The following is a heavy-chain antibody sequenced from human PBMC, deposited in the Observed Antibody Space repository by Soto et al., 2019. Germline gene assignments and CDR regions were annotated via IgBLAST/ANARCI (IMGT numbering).Heavy chain of an antibody. J-gene: IGHJ4*02. CDR2: IYTSGST. V-gene: IGHV4-4*07. CDR1: GGSISSYY. D-gene: IGHD3-22*01. Sequence: SETLSLTCTVSGGSISSYYWSWIRQPAGKGLEWIGRIYTSGSTNYNPSLKSRVTMSVDTSKNQFSLKLSSVTAADTAVYYCARDRYYDSSGYPLFHYWGQGTLVTVSS. CDR3: ARDRYYDSSGYPLFHY.